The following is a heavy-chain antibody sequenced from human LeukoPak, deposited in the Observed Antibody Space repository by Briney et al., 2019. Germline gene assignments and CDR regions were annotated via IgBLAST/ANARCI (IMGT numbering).Heavy chain of an antibody. Sequence: ASVKVSCKASGYTFTSYDINWVRQATGQGLEWMGWMNPNSGNTGYAQKFQGRVTMTRNTSISTAYMELSSLRSEDTAVYYCATARYDSSGYYHFDYWGQGTLVTVSS. D-gene: IGHD3-22*01. J-gene: IGHJ4*02. CDR2: MNPNSGNT. V-gene: IGHV1-8*01. CDR3: ATARYDSSGYYHFDY. CDR1: GYTFTSYD.